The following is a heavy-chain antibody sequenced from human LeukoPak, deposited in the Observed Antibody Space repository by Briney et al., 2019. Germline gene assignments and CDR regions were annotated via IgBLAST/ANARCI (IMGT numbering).Heavy chain of an antibody. CDR3: ARRTTVTPRYYYYGMDV. CDR2: INHSGST. Sequence: RSSETLSLICAVYGGSFSGYYWRWVRQPPGKGMEGVGEINHSGSTNYNPSLKSRVTISVDTSKNQFSLKLSSVTAADTAVYYCARRTTVTPRYYYYGMDVWGQGTTVTVSS. J-gene: IGHJ6*02. D-gene: IGHD4-17*01. V-gene: IGHV4-34*01. CDR1: GGSFSGYY.